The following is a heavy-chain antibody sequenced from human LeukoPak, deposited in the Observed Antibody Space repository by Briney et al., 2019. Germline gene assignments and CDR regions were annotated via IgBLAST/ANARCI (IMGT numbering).Heavy chain of an antibody. CDR2: INHSGNI. J-gene: IGHJ4*02. Sequence: SETLSLTCAVYGGSFSGYYWSWIRQPPGKGLEWIGEINHSGNINYNPSLKSRVTISVDTSKNQFSLKLSSVTAADTAVYYCARGEYSGSFNWGQGTLVTVSS. CDR3: ARGEYSGSFN. D-gene: IGHD1-26*01. V-gene: IGHV4-34*01. CDR1: GGSFSGYY.